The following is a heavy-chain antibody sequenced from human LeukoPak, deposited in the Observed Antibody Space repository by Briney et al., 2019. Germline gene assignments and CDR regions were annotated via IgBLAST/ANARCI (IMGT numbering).Heavy chain of an antibody. CDR3: ARKRSVLLWFGEAGRGYFDY. J-gene: IGHJ4*02. Sequence: SETLSLTCAVYGGSFSGYYWSWIRQPPGKGLEWIGEINHSGSTNYNPSLKSRVTISVDTSKNQFSLKLSSVTAADTAVYYCARKRSVLLWFGEAGRGYFDYWGQGTLVTVSS. D-gene: IGHD3-10*01. CDR2: INHSGST. CDR1: GGSFSGYY. V-gene: IGHV4-34*01.